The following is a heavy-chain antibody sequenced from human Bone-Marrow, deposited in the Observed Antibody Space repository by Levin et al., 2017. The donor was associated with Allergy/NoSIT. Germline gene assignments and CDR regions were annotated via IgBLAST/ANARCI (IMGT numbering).Heavy chain of an antibody. V-gene: IGHV4-59*01. CDR2: IFYSGTP. CDR1: GDSSGTFW. J-gene: IGHJ1*01. Sequence: SETLSLTCTVSGDSSGTFWWSWIRQSPGKGLEWIGDIFYSGTPNYNPSLKSRVTISIDMSKNQFSLNLRSVTAADTAVYYCARDFGGNFPEYFQDWGQGTLVTVSS. CDR3: ARDFGGNFPEYFQD. D-gene: IGHD4-23*01.